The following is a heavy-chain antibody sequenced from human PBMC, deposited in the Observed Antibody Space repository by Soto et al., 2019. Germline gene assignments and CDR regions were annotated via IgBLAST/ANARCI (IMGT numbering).Heavy chain of an antibody. CDR3: ARVSGIYYYGMDV. Sequence: SETLSLTCAVYGGSFSGYYWSWIRQPPGKGLEWIGEINHSGSTNYDPSLKSRVAISVDTSKNQFSLKLSSVTAADTAVYYCARVSGIYYYGMDVWGQGTTVTVSS. CDR1: GGSFSGYY. D-gene: IGHD3-10*01. J-gene: IGHJ6*02. CDR2: INHSGST. V-gene: IGHV4-34*01.